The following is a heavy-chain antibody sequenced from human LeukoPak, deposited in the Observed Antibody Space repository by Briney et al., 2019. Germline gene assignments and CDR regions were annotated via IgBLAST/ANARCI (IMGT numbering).Heavy chain of an antibody. CDR1: GGSLSGHY. J-gene: IGHJ4*02. Sequence: SETLSLTCGVYGGSLSGHYWSWIRQPLGKGLEWIGEIKHSGNTNYNPSLKSRVTISVDTSKNQFPLKLSSVTAAGTAVYYCAREYSTSSTSFDYWGQGTLVTVSS. CDR3: AREYSTSSTSFDY. D-gene: IGHD6-6*01. V-gene: IGHV4-34*01. CDR2: IKHSGNT.